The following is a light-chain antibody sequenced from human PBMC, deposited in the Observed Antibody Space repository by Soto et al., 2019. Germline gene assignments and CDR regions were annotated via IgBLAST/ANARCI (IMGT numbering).Light chain of an antibody. J-gene: IGKJ2*01. CDR1: QTISTW. CDR2: DAS. V-gene: IGKV1-5*01. Sequence: DIQMTQSPSTLSASVGDRVTITCRASQTISTWLAWYQQKPGKAPKLLIYDASSLQSGVPSRFSGSGSGTEFTLTISSLQPDDFATYFCQQSYSAQYTFGQGTKLAIK. CDR3: QQSYSAQYT.